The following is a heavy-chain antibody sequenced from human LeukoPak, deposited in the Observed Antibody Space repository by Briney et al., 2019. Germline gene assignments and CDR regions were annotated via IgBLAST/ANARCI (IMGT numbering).Heavy chain of an antibody. Sequence: PVKVSCKASGGTFSSYAISWVRQAPGQGLEWMGRIIPILGIANYAQKFQGRVTITADKSTSTAYMELSSLRSEDTAVYYCARACVTPYYDYGMDVWGQGTTVTVSS. CDR3: ARACVTPYYDYGMDV. CDR1: GGTFSSYA. CDR2: IIPILGIA. D-gene: IGHD2-21*02. J-gene: IGHJ6*02. V-gene: IGHV1-69*04.